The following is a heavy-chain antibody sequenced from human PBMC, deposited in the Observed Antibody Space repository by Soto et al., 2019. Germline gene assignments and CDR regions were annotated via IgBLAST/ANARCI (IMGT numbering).Heavy chain of an antibody. D-gene: IGHD1-20*01. J-gene: IGHJ5*02. CDR1: GGSISSGGHS. CDR2: IYHSGST. V-gene: IGHV4-30-2*01. CDR3: ARVITEVNWFDP. Sequence: PSETLSLTCAVSGGSISSGGHSWSWIRQPPGKGLEWIGYIYHSGSTYYNPSLKSRVTISVDRSKNQFSLKLSSVTAADTAVYYCARVITEVNWFDPWGQGTLVTVSS.